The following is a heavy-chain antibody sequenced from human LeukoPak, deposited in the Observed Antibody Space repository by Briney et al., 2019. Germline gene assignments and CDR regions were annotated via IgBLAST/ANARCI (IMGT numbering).Heavy chain of an antibody. CDR1: GGSISSSSYY. CDR3: ARVRATIDY. Sequence: SETLSLTCTVSGGSISSSSYYWGWIRQPPGKGLEWIGSIYYSGSTYYNPSLKSRVTISVDTSKNQFSLKLSSVTAADTAVYYCARVRATIDYWGQGTLVTVSS. D-gene: IGHD5-24*01. V-gene: IGHV4-39*07. J-gene: IGHJ4*02. CDR2: IYYSGST.